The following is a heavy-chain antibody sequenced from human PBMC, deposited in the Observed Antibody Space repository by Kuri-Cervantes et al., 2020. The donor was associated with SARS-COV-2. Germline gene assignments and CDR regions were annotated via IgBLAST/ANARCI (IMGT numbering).Heavy chain of an antibody. CDR1: GGSISSVDYY. D-gene: IGHD3-10*01. J-gene: IGHJ6*02. CDR3: ARDRLGLLWFGEPKRYGMDV. V-gene: IGHV4-30-4*01. CDR2: IYYSGST. Sequence: SCTVSGGSISSVDYYWSWIRQSPGKGLEWIGYIYYSGSTYYNPSLKSRVTISVDTSKNQSSLKLSSVTAADTAVYYCARDRLGLLWFGEPKRYGMDVWGQGTTVTVSS.